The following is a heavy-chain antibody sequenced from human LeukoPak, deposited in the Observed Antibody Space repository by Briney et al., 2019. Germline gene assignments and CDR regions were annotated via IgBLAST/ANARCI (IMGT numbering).Heavy chain of an antibody. CDR2: TSYDGNNK. CDR1: GFTFASYA. D-gene: IGHD3-3*01. J-gene: IGHJ6*02. V-gene: IGHV3-30-3*01. CDR3: ARDTGTYYDFWGSYLSYGMDV. Sequence: GGSLRLSCAASGFTFASYAMHWVRQAPGKGLEWVAVTSYDGNNKYYADSVKGRFTISRDNSKNTIYLQMNSLRAEDTALYFCARDTGTYYDFWGSYLSYGMDVWGQGTTVAVSS.